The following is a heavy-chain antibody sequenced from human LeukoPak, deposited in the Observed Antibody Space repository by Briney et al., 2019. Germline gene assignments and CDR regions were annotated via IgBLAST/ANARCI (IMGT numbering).Heavy chain of an antibody. CDR3: ARDLGGATMPNAFDI. CDR1: GGSISSGGYY. CDR2: IYHSGST. J-gene: IGHJ3*02. V-gene: IGHV4-30-2*01. Sequence: PSETLSLTCTVSGGSISSGGYYWSWIRQPPGKGLEWIGYIYHSGSTYYNPSLKSRVTISVDRSKNQFSLKLSSVTAADTAVYYCARDLGGATMPNAFDIWGQGTMVTVSS. D-gene: IGHD1-26*01.